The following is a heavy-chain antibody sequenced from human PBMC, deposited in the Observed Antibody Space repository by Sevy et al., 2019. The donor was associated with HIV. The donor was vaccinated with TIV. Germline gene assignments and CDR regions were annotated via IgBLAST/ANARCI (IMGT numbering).Heavy chain of an antibody. J-gene: IGHJ5*02. V-gene: IGHV3-48*01. Sequence: GGSLRLSCAASVFTFSSYSMNWVRQAPGKGLEWVSYISSSSSTIYYADSVKGRFTISRDNAKNSLYLQMNSLRAEDTAVYYCAREGVVPAAMGSWFDPWGQGTLVTVSS. CDR2: ISSSSSTI. CDR3: AREGVVPAAMGSWFDP. CDR1: VFTFSSYS. D-gene: IGHD2-2*01.